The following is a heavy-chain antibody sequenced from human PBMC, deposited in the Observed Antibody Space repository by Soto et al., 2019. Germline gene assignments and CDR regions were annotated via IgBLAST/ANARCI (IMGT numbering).Heavy chain of an antibody. CDR2: INHSGRV. CDR1: CGSFSGHC. CDR3: STRAYDTNGYYRFDP. J-gene: IGHJ5*01. Sequence: LSLTCAVSCGSFSGHCWTWIRQSPGKGLEWIGDINHSGRVNYSPSLKSRVTISLDTSKNQFSLTLSAVTAADTAMYYCSTRAYDTNGYYRFDPWGQGTLVTVSS. D-gene: IGHD3-22*01. V-gene: IGHV4-34*01.